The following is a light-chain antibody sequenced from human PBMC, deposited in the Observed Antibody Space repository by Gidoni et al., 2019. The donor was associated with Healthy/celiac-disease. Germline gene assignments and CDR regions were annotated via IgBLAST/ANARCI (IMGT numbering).Light chain of an antibody. CDR1: QSVSSN. V-gene: IGKV3-15*01. J-gene: IGKJ1*01. CDR3: QQYNNWPPWT. CDR2: GAS. Sequence: EIVMTQTPATLSVSPGERANLSCRASQSVSSNLAWYQQKPGQAPRLLIYGASTRATGIPARFSGSVSGTEFTLTISSLQSEDFAVYYCQQYNNWPPWTFGQGTKVEIK.